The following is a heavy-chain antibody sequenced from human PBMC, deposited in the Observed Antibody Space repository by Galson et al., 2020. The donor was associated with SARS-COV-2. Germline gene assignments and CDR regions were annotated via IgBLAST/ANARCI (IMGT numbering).Heavy chain of an antibody. CDR3: AKEAPRITIFGVAIRAKRGMDV. J-gene: IGHJ6*02. Sequence: GGSLRLSCAASGFTFSSYAMSWVRQAPGKGLEWVSAISHSGADTSYADSVKGRFTISRDNSKNTLYLQMNSLRAEDTAVYYCAKEAPRITIFGVAIRAKRGMDVWGQGTTVTVSS. CDR1: GFTFSSYA. CDR2: ISHSGADT. V-gene: IGHV3-23*01. D-gene: IGHD3-3*01.